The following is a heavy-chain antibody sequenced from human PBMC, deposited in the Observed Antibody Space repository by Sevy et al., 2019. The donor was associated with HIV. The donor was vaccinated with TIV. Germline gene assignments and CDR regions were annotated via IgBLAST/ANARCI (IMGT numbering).Heavy chain of an antibody. CDR2: ISAYNGNT. CDR1: GYTFTSYG. J-gene: IGHJ4*02. CDR3: ARDRGGYDRNSIDY. Sequence: ASVKVSCKASGYTFTSYGISWVRQAPGQGLEWMGWISAYNGNTNYSQKLQGRVTMTTDTSTSTAYMELRSLRSDDTAVYYCARDRGGYDRNSIDYWGQGTLVTVSS. D-gene: IGHD3-10*01. V-gene: IGHV1-18*01.